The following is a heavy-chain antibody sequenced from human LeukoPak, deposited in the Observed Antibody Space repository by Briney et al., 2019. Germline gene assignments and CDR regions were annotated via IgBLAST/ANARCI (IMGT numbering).Heavy chain of an antibody. J-gene: IGHJ4*02. Sequence: ASVKVSCKASGYTFTNYYMHWVRQAPGQGLEWMGRINPNGGGTNYAQKFQGRVTMTRDTSISTAYMELSRLKSDDTAVYYCASPPASGWSDFDYWGQGTLVTVSS. CDR3: ASPPASGWSDFDY. CDR1: GYTFTNYY. CDR2: INPNGGGT. V-gene: IGHV1-2*06. D-gene: IGHD6-19*01.